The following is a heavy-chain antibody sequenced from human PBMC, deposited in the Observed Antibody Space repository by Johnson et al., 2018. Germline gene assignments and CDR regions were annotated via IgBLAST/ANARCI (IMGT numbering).Heavy chain of an antibody. CDR2: ISSSGSNI. CDR1: GFTFSSYW. V-gene: IGHV3-48*04. Sequence: EVQLVESGGGLVQPGGSLRLSCAASGFTFSSYWMSWIRQAPGKGLEWISYISSSGSNIYYADSVKGRFTISRDNAKNSLYLQMNSLRAEDTAVYYCARDSPGGGWPLDAFDIWGQGTMVTVSS. D-gene: IGHD6-19*01. J-gene: IGHJ3*02. CDR3: ARDSPGGGWPLDAFDI.